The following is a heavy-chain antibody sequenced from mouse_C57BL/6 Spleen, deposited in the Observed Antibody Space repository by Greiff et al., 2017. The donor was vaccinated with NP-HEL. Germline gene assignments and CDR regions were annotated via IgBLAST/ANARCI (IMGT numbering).Heavy chain of an antibody. Sequence: VKLQESGAELVRPGASVTLSCKASGYTFTDYEMHWVKQTPVHGLEWIGAIDPETGGTAYNQKFKGKAILTADKSSSTAYMELRSLTSEDSAVYYCTRRSDYWGQGTTLTVSS. CDR2: IDPETGGT. V-gene: IGHV1-15*01. J-gene: IGHJ2*01. CDR3: TRRSDY. CDR1: GYTFTDYE.